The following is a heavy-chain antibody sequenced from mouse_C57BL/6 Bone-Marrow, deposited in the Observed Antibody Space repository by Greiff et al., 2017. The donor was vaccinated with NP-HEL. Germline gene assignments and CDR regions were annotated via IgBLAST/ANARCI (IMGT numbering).Heavy chain of an antibody. CDR3: ARPSYYYAYWYFDV. CDR1: GYTFTDCN. D-gene: IGHD1-1*01. J-gene: IGHJ1*03. Sequence: EVQLQQSGPELVKPGASVKIPCKASGYTFTDCNMDWVKQSHGKSLEWIGDINPNNGGTIYNQKFKGKATLTVDKSSSTAYMELRSLTSEDTAVYYCARPSYYYAYWYFDVWGTGTTVTVSS. CDR2: INPNNGGT. V-gene: IGHV1-18*01.